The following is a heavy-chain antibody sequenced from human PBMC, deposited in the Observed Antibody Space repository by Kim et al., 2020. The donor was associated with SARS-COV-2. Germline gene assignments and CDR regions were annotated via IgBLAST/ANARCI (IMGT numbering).Heavy chain of an antibody. CDR3: TTGDYYDSSGYYFSGSPIDY. CDR1: GFTVSNAW. V-gene: IGHV3-15*01. D-gene: IGHD3-22*01. J-gene: IGHJ4*02. CDR2: IKSKTDGGTT. Sequence: GGSLRLSCAASGFTVSNAWMSGVRQAPGKWLEWVCRIKSKTDGGTTDDAAAVKCRFTISRDDSKNTLYLQMNSLKTEDTAVYYCTTGDYYDSSGYYFSGSPIDYWGQGTLVTVSS.